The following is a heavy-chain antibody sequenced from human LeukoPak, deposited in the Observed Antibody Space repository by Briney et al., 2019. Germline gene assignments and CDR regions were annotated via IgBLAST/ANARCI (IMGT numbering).Heavy chain of an antibody. CDR2: INPNSGGR. J-gene: IGHJ4*02. CDR1: GYTFTRYY. D-gene: IGHD3-10*01. Sequence: ASVKVSCKASGYTFTRYYMHWVRQAPGQGVEWMGWINPNSGGRNYAQKFQGRVTMTRDTSISTAYMELSRLRSDDAAVYYCARELSGYFDYWGQGTLVTVSS. CDR3: ARELSGYFDY. V-gene: IGHV1-2*02.